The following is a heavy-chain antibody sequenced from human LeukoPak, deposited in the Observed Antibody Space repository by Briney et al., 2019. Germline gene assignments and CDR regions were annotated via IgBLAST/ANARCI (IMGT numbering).Heavy chain of an antibody. D-gene: IGHD3-22*01. CDR1: GGSISSSSYY. J-gene: IGHJ4*02. V-gene: IGHV4-39*07. Sequence: SETLSLTCTVSGGSISSSSYYWGWIRQPPGKGLEWIGSIYYSGSTYYNPSLKSRVTISVDTSKNQFSLKLSSVTAADTAVYYCARVYYYDSSGYSNFDYWGQGTLVTVSS. CDR2: IYYSGST. CDR3: ARVYYYDSSGYSNFDY.